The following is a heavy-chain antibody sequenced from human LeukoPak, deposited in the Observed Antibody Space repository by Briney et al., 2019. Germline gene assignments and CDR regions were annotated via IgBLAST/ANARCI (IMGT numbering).Heavy chain of an antibody. J-gene: IGHJ4*02. CDR3: ASVGYCSGGSCYHYFDY. V-gene: IGHV1-69*06. Sequence: SVKVSCKASGGTFSSYAISWVRQAPGQGLEWMGGIIPIFGTANYAQKFQGRVTITADKSTNTAYMELSSLRSEDTAVYYCASVGYCSGGSCYHYFDYWGQGTLVTVSS. CDR2: IIPIFGTA. CDR1: GGTFSSYA. D-gene: IGHD2-15*01.